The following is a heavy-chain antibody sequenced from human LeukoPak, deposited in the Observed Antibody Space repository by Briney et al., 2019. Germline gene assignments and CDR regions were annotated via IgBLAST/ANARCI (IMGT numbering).Heavy chain of an antibody. CDR2: IIPIFGTA. CDR3: ARGTRLGELSSFDY. CDR1: GGTFSNYA. D-gene: IGHD3-16*02. V-gene: IGHV1-69*01. J-gene: IGHJ4*02. Sequence: SVKVSCKASGGTFSNYAISWVRQAPGQGLEWMGGIIPIFGTANYAQKFQGRVTITADESTSTAYMELSSLRSEDTAVYYCARGTRLGELSSFDYWGQGTLVTVSS.